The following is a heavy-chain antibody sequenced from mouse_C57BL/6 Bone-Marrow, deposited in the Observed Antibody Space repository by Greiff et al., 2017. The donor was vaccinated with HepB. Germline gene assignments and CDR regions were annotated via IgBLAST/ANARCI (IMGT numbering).Heavy chain of an antibody. J-gene: IGHJ3*01. Sequence: EVKLVESGGGLVKPGGSLKLSCAATGFTFSSYAMSWVRQTPEKRLEWVGTISDGGSYTYYPDNVKGRFTISRDNAKNNLYLQMSHLKSEDTAMYYCARGDYSNLAWFAYWGRGNLVTVSA. CDR1: GFTFSSYA. CDR2: ISDGGSYT. CDR3: ARGDYSNLAWFAY. D-gene: IGHD2-5*01. V-gene: IGHV5-4*03.